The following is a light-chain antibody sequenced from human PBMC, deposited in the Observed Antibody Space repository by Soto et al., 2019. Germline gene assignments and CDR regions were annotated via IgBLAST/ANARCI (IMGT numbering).Light chain of an antibody. CDR3: ASYAGSNNLV. CDR2: EVS. J-gene: IGLJ2*01. V-gene: IGLV2-8*01. CDR1: SNDVGGYNY. Sequence: HSALTQPPSASGSPGQSVTISCTGTSNDVGGYNYVSWYRQHPGKAPKFMIFEVSKRPSGVPDRFSGSKSGNTASLTVSGLQAEDEADYYCASYAGSNNLVFGGGTKLTVL.